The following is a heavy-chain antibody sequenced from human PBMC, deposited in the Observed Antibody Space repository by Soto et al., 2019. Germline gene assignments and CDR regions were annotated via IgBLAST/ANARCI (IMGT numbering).Heavy chain of an antibody. Sequence: QVQLVESGGGLVKPGGSLRLSCAASGFTFSDYYMSWIRQAPGKGLEWVSYISSSSSYTNYADSVKGRFTISRDNAKNSLYLQMNSLRAEDTAVYYCAGGPSARPNYYYGMDVWGQGTTVTVSS. CDR3: AGGPSARPNYYYGMDV. J-gene: IGHJ6*02. CDR1: GFTFSDYY. V-gene: IGHV3-11*06. CDR2: ISSSSSYT. D-gene: IGHD6-6*01.